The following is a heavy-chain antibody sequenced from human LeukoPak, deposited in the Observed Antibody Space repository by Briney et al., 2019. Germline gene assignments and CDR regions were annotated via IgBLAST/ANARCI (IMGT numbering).Heavy chain of an antibody. D-gene: IGHD4-23*01. V-gene: IGHV1-2*02. Sequence: GASVKVSCKASGYIFTGYYMHWVRQAPGQGLEWMGWINPNSGDTSYAQKFQGRVTMTRDMSTSTDYMELSSLRSEDTAVYYCARDNSVEDTAWWFDPWGQGTLVTVSS. CDR3: ARDNSVEDTAWWFDP. J-gene: IGHJ5*02. CDR2: INPNSGDT. CDR1: GYIFTGYY.